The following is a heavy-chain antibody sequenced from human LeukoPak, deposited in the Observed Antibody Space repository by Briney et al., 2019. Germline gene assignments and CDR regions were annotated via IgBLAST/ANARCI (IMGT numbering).Heavy chain of an antibody. CDR1: GFTFNNAW. J-gene: IGHJ6*02. CDR2: IQSKTDGGTT. V-gene: IGHV3-15*01. Sequence: PGGSLRLSCAASGFTFNNAWMNWVRQAPGKGLEWVGRIQSKTDGGTTEYAAPVKGRFTIPRDDSTNTLYLQMNSLKTEDIGVYYCAAGGRVWGQGTTVTVSS. CDR3: AAGGRV. D-gene: IGHD3-10*01.